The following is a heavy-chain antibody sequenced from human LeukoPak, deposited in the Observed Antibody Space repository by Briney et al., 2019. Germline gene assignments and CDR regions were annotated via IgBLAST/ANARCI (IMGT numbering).Heavy chain of an antibody. CDR1: GYTFTGYY. J-gene: IGHJ4*02. V-gene: IGHV1-2*02. CDR2: INPNSGGT. Sequence: ASVKVSCKASGYTFTGYYMHWVRQAPGQGLEWMGWINPNSGGTNYAQKFQGRVTMTRDTSISTAYMELSRLRSDDTAVYYCERDRRAAAGTPYFDYWGQGTLVTVSS. D-gene: IGHD6-13*01. CDR3: ERDRRAAAGTPYFDY.